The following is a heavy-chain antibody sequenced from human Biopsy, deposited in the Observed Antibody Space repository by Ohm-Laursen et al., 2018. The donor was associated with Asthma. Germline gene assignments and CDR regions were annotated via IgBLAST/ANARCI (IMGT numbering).Heavy chain of an antibody. D-gene: IGHD3-3*01. CDR3: AREGNDWSGYVTGDH. J-gene: IGHJ5*02. V-gene: IGHV3-7*03. Sequence: SLRLSCSASGFTFGNFWMSWGRQTPGKGLEWVATINGDGSQKSYVDSVTGRFTISRDNSKNSLHLEMNSLRAEDTAVYFCAREGNDWSGYVTGDHWGQGSLVTVSS. CDR2: INGDGSQK. CDR1: GFTFGNFW.